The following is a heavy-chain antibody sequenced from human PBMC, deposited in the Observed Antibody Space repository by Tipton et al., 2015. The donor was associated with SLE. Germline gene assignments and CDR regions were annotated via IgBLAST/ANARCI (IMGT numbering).Heavy chain of an antibody. J-gene: IGHJ5*02. D-gene: IGHD3-10*01. Sequence: TLSLTCTVSGGSISSDYWSLIRQPPGKGLEWIGNIYTSGSTNYNPSLKSRATMSVDTSKNQFSLKLSSVTAADTAVYYCARRSTLIRTNWFAPWGHGTRVTVSS. CDR3: ARRSTLIRTNWFAP. CDR1: GGSISSDY. CDR2: IYTSGST. V-gene: IGHV4-4*09.